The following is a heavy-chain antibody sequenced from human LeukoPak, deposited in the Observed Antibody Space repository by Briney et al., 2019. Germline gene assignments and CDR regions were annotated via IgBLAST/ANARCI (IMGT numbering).Heavy chain of an antibody. CDR2: IRNKANNYPT. CDR1: GFTFKDHY. CDR3: ARARYCAVGTCYKDY. J-gene: IGHJ4*02. D-gene: IGHD2-15*01. Sequence: GGPLRLPYAASGFTFKDHYMLWPRQAPGKGLEWVGCIRNKANNYPTDYAASVKGKYTISRDDSMNSLYLQMNSLKAEDTAVYFCARARYCAVGTCYKDYWGQGTLVSVCS. V-gene: IGHV3-72*01.